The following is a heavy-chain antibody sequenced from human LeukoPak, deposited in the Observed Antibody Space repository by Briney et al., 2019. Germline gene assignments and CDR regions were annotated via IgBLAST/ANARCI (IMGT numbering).Heavy chain of an antibody. D-gene: IGHD2-15*01. CDR3: ARHDSVVVAAPFDR. V-gene: IGHV4-38-2*02. Sequence: PSETLSLTCTVSGYSISSGYYWGWIRPPPGKGLEGIGIIYHSGSTYYNPSLKSRVTISGDTTKNQFSLKLSSVTAADTAVYYCARHDSVVVAAPFDRWGQGTLVTVSS. CDR2: IYHSGST. CDR1: GYSISSGYY. J-gene: IGHJ4*02.